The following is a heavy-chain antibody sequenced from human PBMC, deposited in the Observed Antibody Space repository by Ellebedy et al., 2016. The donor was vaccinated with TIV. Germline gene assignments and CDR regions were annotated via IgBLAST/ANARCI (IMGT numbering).Heavy chain of an antibody. D-gene: IGHD3-9*01. J-gene: IGHJ6*03. CDR3: AKRSMTGTTYFSYYMDV. Sequence: GESLKISXAASGFSFSTFWMHWVRQGPGKGLMWVSRINIDGSDTTFADSVKGRFTISRDNSQNTVYLQMNSLRAEDTAIYYCAKRSMTGTTYFSYYMDVWGNGTTVTVSS. CDR2: INIDGSDT. CDR1: GFSFSTFW. V-gene: IGHV3-74*03.